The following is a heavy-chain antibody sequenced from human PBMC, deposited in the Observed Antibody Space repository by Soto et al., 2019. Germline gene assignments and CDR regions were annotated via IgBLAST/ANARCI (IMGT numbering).Heavy chain of an antibody. CDR3: ARGQWLDRLYFDY. V-gene: IGHV4-31*03. CDR1: GGSISSGGYY. J-gene: IGHJ4*02. CDR2: IYYSGST. D-gene: IGHD6-19*01. Sequence: PSETLSLTCTVSGGSISSGGYYWSWIRQHPGKGLEWIGYIYYSGSTYYNPSLKSRVTISVDTSKNQFSLKLSSVTAADTAVYYCARGQWLDRLYFDYWGQGTLVTVSS.